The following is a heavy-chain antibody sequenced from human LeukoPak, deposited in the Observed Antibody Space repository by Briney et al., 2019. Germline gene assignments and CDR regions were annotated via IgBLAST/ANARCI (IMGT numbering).Heavy chain of an antibody. CDR1: GFTFGHYA. J-gene: IGHJ4*02. CDR3: LCLWFGKGVY. V-gene: IGHV3-48*03. Sequence: PGGSLRLSCTASGFTFGHYAMSWVRQAPGKGLEWISYINSNVRNIDYADSVRGRFTISRDNAKNSLFLQMNSLRAEDTAVYYCLCLWFGKGVYWGRGTLVTVSS. CDR2: INSNVRNI. D-gene: IGHD3-10*01.